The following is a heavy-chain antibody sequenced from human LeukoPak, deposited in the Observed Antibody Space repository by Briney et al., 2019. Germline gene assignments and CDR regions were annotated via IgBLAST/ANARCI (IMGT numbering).Heavy chain of an antibody. CDR3: AREGFDAFDI. CDR1: GGTFSSYA. J-gene: IGHJ3*02. V-gene: IGHV1-69*13. Sequence: SVKVSCKASGGTFSSYAISWVRQAPGQGLEWMGGIIPIFGTANYAQKFQGRVTITADESTSTAYMELSSLRSEDAAVYYCAREGFDAFDIWGQGTMVTVSS. CDR2: IIPIFGTA.